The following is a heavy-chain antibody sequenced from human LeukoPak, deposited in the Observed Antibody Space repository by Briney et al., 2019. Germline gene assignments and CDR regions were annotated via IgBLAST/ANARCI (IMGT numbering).Heavy chain of an antibody. CDR1: GFTFSSYG. CDR2: ISYDGSNK. D-gene: IGHD6-19*01. V-gene: IGHV3-30*18. CDR3: AKDLGSGWYRAYFDY. Sequence: GGSLRLSCAASGFTFSSYGMHWVRQAPGKGLEWVAVISYDGSNKYYADSVKGRFTISRDNSKNTLYLQMNSLRAEDTAVYYCAKDLGSGWYRAYFDYWGQGTLVTVSS. J-gene: IGHJ4*02.